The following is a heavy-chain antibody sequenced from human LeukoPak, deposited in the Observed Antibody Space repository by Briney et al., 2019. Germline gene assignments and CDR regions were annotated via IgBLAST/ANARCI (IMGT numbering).Heavy chain of an antibody. CDR3: ARTLEMATTMCYFDY. Sequence: GSSVKVSCTASGGTFSSYAISWVRQAPGQGLEWMGGIIPIFGTANYAQKFQGRVTITADESTSTAYMELSSLRSEDTAVYYCARTLEMATTMCYFDYWGQGTLVTVSS. CDR2: IIPIFGTA. J-gene: IGHJ4*02. V-gene: IGHV1-69*01. D-gene: IGHD5-24*01. CDR1: GGTFSSYA.